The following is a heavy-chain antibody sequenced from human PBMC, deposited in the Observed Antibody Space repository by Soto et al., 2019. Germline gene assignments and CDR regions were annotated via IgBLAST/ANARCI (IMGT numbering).Heavy chain of an antibody. CDR1: GYSFTSYW. V-gene: IGHV5-51*01. J-gene: IGHJ5*02. D-gene: IGHD2-2*01. Sequence: PGASLKISCKGSGYSFTSYWIGWVRQMPGKGLEWMGIIYPGDSDTRYSPSFQGQVTISADKSISTAYLQWSSLKASDTAMYYCARQRLPAAIQNWFDPWGQGTLVTVS. CDR3: ARQRLPAAIQNWFDP. CDR2: IYPGDSDT.